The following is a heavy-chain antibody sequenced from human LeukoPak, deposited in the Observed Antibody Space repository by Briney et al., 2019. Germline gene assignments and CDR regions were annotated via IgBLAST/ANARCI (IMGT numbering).Heavy chain of an antibody. CDR1: GFSFSSYG. CDR2: IRSDGSNK. Sequence: GGSLRLSCAGSGFSFSSYGMHWVRQAPGKGLEWMAFIRSDGSNKYYADSVKGRFTISRDNSKNTLYLQMNSLRAEDTAVYYCAKDGDIVATTPLSYYYYYMDVWGKGTTVTISS. V-gene: IGHV3-30*02. CDR3: AKDGDIVATTPLSYYYYYMDV. D-gene: IGHD5-12*01. J-gene: IGHJ6*03.